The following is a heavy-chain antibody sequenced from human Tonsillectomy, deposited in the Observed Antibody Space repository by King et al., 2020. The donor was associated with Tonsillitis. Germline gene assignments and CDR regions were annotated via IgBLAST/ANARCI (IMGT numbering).Heavy chain of an antibody. CDR1: GGSISSYY. Sequence: VQLQESGPGLVKPSETLSLTCTVSGGSISSYYWSWIRQPPGKGLEWIGYVYSSGSTNYNPSLKSRVTILEDTSKNQFSLKLSSVTAADTAVYYCARRVNSAWYCDLWGRGTLVTVSS. V-gene: IGHV4-59*01. CDR2: VYSSGST. J-gene: IGHJ2*01. D-gene: IGHD3-10*01. CDR3: ARRVNSAWYCDL.